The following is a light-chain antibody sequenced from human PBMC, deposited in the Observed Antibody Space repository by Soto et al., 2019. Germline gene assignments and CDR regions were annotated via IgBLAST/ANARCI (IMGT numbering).Light chain of an antibody. V-gene: IGKV3-11*01. Sequence: EIVLTPSPGTLSLSPGHEATPSCRPSQSVDSNYLAWYQQKPGQAPRLLIYDASNRATDIPARFSGSGSGTDFTLTISSLEPEDFAVYYCQQRSNWPPFTFGQGTRLEIK. CDR3: QQRSNWPPFT. J-gene: IGKJ5*01. CDR2: DAS. CDR1: QSVDSNY.